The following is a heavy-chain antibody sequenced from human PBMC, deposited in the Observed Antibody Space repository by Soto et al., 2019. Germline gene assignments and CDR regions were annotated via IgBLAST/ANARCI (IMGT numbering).Heavy chain of an antibody. V-gene: IGHV3-74*01. D-gene: IGHD7-27*01. CDR2: IDTDGSAT. CDR1: GFTFNIYW. CDR3: ARENWASY. J-gene: IGHJ4*02. Sequence: EVQLVESGGGLVQPGVSLRLSCVASGFTFNIYWMHWVRQAPGKGLEWVSRIDTDGSATTYADSVKGRFTISRDNAKNTLFLQMNTLRVDDTAVYYCARENWASYWGQGPLVTVSS.